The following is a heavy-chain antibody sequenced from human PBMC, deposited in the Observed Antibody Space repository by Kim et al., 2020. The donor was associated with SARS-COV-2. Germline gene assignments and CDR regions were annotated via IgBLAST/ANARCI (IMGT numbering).Heavy chain of an antibody. Sequence: ADSGNGRFTVSRDNAKNTLYLQMDNLRVEDTALYYCAKDHESSGWPTFDYWGQGTQVTVSS. V-gene: IGHV3-23*01. CDR3: AKDHESSGWPTFDY. J-gene: IGHJ4*02. D-gene: IGHD3-22*01.